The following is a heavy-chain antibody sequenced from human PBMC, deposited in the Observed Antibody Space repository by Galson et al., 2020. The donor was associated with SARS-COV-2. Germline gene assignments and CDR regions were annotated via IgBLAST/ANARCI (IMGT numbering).Heavy chain of an antibody. CDR1: GGSFSGYY. Sequence: SQTLSLTCAVYGGSFSGYYWSWIRQPPGKGLEWIGEMNDGGGTSYNPSPKSRVTISVDTSKNHFSLKLTSVTAADTAVYYCARGQVEITMIVVVMTGAAYYLDYWGQGSQVTVSS. CDR3: ARGQVEITMIVVVMTGAAYYLDY. CDR2: MNDGGGT. V-gene: IGHV4-34*01. J-gene: IGHJ4*02. D-gene: IGHD3-22*01.